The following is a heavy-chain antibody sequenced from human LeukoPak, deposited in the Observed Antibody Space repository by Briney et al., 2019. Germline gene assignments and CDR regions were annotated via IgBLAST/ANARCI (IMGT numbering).Heavy chain of an antibody. Sequence: SETLSLTCAVYGGSFSGYYWSWIRQPPGKGLEWIGEINHSGSTNCNPSLKSRVTISVDTSKNQFSLKLSSVTAADTAVYYCAKLDIVVVPAAISLLYYYGMDVWGKGTTVTVSS. CDR1: GGSFSGYY. CDR3: AKLDIVVVPAAISLLYYYGMDV. CDR2: INHSGST. V-gene: IGHV4-34*01. D-gene: IGHD2-2*02. J-gene: IGHJ6*04.